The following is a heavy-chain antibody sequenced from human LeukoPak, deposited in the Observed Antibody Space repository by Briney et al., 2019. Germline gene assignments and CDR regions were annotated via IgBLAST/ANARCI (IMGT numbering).Heavy chain of an antibody. V-gene: IGHV3-30*04. CDR2: ISYDGSSR. Sequence: GGSLRLSCAASGFSFNNFAMHWVRQAPGKGLEWVAHISYDGSSRYNEDSVKGRFTISRDDSKNTLYLQMNSLRPEDTAVYYCARGAPPDYWGQGTLVTVSS. J-gene: IGHJ4*02. CDR1: GFSFNNFA. CDR3: ARGAPPDY.